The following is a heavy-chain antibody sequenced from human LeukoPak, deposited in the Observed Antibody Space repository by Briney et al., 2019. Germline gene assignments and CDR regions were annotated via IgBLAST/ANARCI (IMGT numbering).Heavy chain of an antibody. J-gene: IGHJ3*02. Sequence: SETLSLTCTVSGGSISRHYWSWIRQPPGKGLEWIGYIYYSGSTNYNPSLKSRVTISVDTSKSQFSLKLSSVTAADTAVYYCAREYSSDDAFDIWGQGTMVTVSS. D-gene: IGHD6-25*01. CDR1: GGSISRHY. CDR3: AREYSSDDAFDI. V-gene: IGHV4-59*11. CDR2: IYYSGST.